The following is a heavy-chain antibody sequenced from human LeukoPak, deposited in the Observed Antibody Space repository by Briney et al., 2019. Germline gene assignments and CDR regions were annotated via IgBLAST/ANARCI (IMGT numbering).Heavy chain of an antibody. CDR1: GDSISGSSYY. D-gene: IGHD6-13*01. Sequence: PSETLSLTCTVSGDSISGSSYYWGWIRQPPGKGLEWIGSIYYSGSTYYNPSLKSRVTISVDTSKNQFSLKLDSVTAADTAVYYCASYAPIAAAGTPAEVEYFQHWGQGTLVTVSS. J-gene: IGHJ1*01. V-gene: IGHV4-39*01. CDR3: ASYAPIAAAGTPAEVEYFQH. CDR2: IYYSGST.